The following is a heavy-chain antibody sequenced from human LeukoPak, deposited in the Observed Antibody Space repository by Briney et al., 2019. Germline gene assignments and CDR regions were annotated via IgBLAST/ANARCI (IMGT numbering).Heavy chain of an antibody. Sequence: PGGSLRLSCATSGFAFGSYSMNWVRQAPGKGLEWISYISHTSGTIYYADSVKGRFTISRDNSKNSLYLQMSSLRAEDTAVYYCASSYYEKLPFDYWGRGNLVTVSS. D-gene: IGHD3-22*01. CDR3: ASSYYEKLPFDY. J-gene: IGHJ4*02. CDR2: ISHTSGTI. CDR1: GFAFGSYS. V-gene: IGHV3-48*01.